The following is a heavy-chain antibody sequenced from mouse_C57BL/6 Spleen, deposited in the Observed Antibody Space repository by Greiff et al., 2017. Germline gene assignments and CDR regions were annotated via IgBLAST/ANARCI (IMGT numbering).Heavy chain of an antibody. CDR3: ARPFYYDYDAFAY. Sequence: EVHLVESGGGLVKPGGSLKLSCAASGFTFSDYGMHWVRQAPEKGLEWVAYSSSGSSTIYYADTVKGRFTISRDNAKITLFLQMTSLRSEDTALYYFARPFYYDYDAFAYWGQGTLVTVSA. CDR2: SSSGSSTI. V-gene: IGHV5-17*01. CDR1: GFTFSDYG. J-gene: IGHJ3*01. D-gene: IGHD2-4*01.